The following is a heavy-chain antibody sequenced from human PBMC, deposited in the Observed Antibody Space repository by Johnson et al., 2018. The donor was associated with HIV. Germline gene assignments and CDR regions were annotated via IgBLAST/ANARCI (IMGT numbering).Heavy chain of an antibody. J-gene: IGHJ3*02. D-gene: IGHD2-15*01. CDR2: IKQDGSEK. Sequence: VQLVESGGGLVQPGGSLRLSCAASGFTFSSYWMSWVRQAPGKGLEWVANIKQDGSEKYYADSVKGRFTISRDNSKNTLYLQMNSLRAEDTAVYYCALVLGYCSGGSCYDAFDIWGQGTMVTVSS. CDR1: GFTFSSYW. V-gene: IGHV3-7*02. CDR3: ALVLGYCSGGSCYDAFDI.